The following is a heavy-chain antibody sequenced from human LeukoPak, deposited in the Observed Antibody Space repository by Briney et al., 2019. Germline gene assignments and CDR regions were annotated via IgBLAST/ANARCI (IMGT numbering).Heavy chain of an antibody. CDR3: ASSPRGTEYFHH. D-gene: IGHD3-10*01. Sequence: SETLSLTCTVSGGSIRSYFWSWIRQPPGKGLEWIGYVSYSGSANYNPSLRGRVTISIDTSKNQFSLKLSSVTAAGTAVYYCASSPRGTEYFHHWGQGTLVTVSS. J-gene: IGHJ1*01. V-gene: IGHV4-59*08. CDR1: GGSIRSYF. CDR2: VSYSGSA.